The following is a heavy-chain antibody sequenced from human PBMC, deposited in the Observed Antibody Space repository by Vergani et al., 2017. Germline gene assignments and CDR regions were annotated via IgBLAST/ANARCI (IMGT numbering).Heavy chain of an antibody. J-gene: IGHJ3*01. V-gene: IGHV3-23*04. CDR2: LSASDRRT. CDR1: GFTFIMHA. CDR3: VRDVRVSRT. Sequence: EMQLVESGGGLVQPGGSLRLSCAASGFTFIMHAMSWVRQAPGKGLEWVSTLSASDRRTHYADSVKGRFTISRDNSKNTLYLDMSSLRAEDTAVYYCVRDVRVSRTWGQGTLVAVSS.